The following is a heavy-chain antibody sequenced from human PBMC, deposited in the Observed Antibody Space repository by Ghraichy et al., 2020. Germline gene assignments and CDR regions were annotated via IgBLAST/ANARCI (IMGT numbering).Heavy chain of an antibody. Sequence: ASVKVSCKASGYTFTGYYIHWVRQAPGQGLEWMGWINPNTGGTNYAQKFQGRVTMTRDTSIYTAYMELSSLRSDDTAVYYCAREDYDILTGSDYYYGMDVWGQGTTVTVSS. V-gene: IGHV1-2*02. CDR3: AREDYDILTGSDYYYGMDV. CDR2: INPNTGGT. CDR1: GYTFTGYY. D-gene: IGHD3-9*01. J-gene: IGHJ6*02.